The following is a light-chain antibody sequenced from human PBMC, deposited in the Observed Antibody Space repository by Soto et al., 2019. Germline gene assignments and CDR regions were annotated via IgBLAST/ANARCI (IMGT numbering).Light chain of an antibody. J-gene: IGLJ3*02. CDR2: EVR. Sequence: QAALTQPASVSGSAGQSITISCSGTMRDVGAYNLVSWYQQHPGTAPKLIIYEVRNRPSGISSRFYGSRSGNTASLPISGLQPEDEGDYYCSAYTARSTLVFGGGTKVTVL. CDR1: MRDVGAYNL. CDR3: SAYTARSTLV. V-gene: IGLV2-14*01.